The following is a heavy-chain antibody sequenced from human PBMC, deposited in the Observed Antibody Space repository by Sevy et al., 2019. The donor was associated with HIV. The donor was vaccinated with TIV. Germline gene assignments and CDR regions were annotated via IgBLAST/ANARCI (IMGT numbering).Heavy chain of an antibody. CDR3: AKDPLRGHDLRWFDP. V-gene: IGHV3-30*02. Sequence: GGSLRLSCAASGFTFSSYGMHWVRQAPGKGLEWVAFIRYDGSNKYYADSVKGRFTISRDNSKNTLYLQMNSLRAEDTAVYYCAKDPLRGHDLRWFDPWGQGTLVTVSS. CDR2: IRYDGSNK. J-gene: IGHJ5*02. D-gene: IGHD3-3*01. CDR1: GFTFSSYG.